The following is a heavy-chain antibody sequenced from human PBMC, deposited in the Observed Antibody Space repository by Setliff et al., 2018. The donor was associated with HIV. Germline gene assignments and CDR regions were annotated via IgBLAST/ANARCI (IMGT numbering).Heavy chain of an antibody. CDR1: GDSISSYS. CDR2: IFSSGST. J-gene: IGHJ5*02. Sequence: TSETLSLTCTVSGDSISSYSWNWIRQSPGGGLEWIGFIFSSGSTKYNPSLQSRVTMSIDTSKNQFPLRLTSVTAADTAVYYCARRIDDSGSFPDKNWFDTWGQGSLVTVSS. D-gene: IGHD3-10*01. V-gene: IGHV4-4*09. CDR3: ARRIDDSGSFPDKNWFDT.